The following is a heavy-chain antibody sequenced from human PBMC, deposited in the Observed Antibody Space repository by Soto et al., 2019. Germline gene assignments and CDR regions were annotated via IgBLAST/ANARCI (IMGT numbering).Heavy chain of an antibody. J-gene: IGHJ4*02. CDR1: GGSISSYY. CDR2: IYYSGST. D-gene: IGHD3-3*01. V-gene: IGHV4-59*08. CDR3: ASSEVTMTRIEY. Sequence: SETLSLTCTVSGGSISSYYWSWIRQPPGKGLEWIGYIYYSGSTNYNPSLKSRVTISVDTSKNQFSLKLSSVTAADTAVYYCASSEVTMTRIEYWGQGTLVTVPS.